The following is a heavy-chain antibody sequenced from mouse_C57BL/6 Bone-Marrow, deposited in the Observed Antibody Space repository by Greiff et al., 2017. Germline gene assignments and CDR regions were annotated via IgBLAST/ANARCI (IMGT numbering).Heavy chain of an antibody. CDR3: AGDAAWFAY. CDR1: GYSITSGYY. J-gene: IGHJ3*01. Sequence: LQESGPGLVKPSQSLSLTCSVTGYSITSGYYWNWIRQFPGNKLEWMGYISYDGSNNYNPSLKKLFSNTRDTSKQQFFLKLNTVTTGDTATYYCAGDAAWFAYWGQGTLVTVSA. V-gene: IGHV3-6*01. CDR2: ISYDGSN.